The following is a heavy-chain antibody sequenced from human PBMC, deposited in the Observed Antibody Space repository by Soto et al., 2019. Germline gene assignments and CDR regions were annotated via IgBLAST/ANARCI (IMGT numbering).Heavy chain of an antibody. CDR1: GFTFSSYT. Sequence: RVSCAASGFTFSSYTMNWVRQAPGKGLEGGSSSSSRSSYIYYADSMKGRFTISRYNAKNSLYLQMNSLRAEDTAVYYCARVGKNGIPFDYCGQGTLVTAPQ. CDR3: ARVGKNGIPFDY. J-gene: IGHJ4*02. CDR2: SSSRSSYI. V-gene: IGHV3-21*01. D-gene: IGHD5-18*01.